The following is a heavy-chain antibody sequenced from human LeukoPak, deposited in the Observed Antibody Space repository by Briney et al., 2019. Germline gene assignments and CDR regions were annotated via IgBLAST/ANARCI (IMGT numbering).Heavy chain of an antibody. D-gene: IGHD2-15*01. CDR1: GFTVVDFA. CDR3: AKDYCGYNSCFVDY. CDR2: INWNGGTI. Sequence: GGSLRLSCAASGFTVVDFAMHWVRQAPGKGLEWVSLINWNGGTIAYADSVKGRFPLSRDHAKNSLYLQMNSLRPEDTALYYCAKDYCGYNSCFVDYWGQGTLVTVSS. J-gene: IGHJ4*02. V-gene: IGHV3-9*01.